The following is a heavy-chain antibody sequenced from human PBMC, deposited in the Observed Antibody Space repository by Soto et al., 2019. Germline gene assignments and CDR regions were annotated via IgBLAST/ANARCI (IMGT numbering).Heavy chain of an antibody. V-gene: IGHV3-23*01. Sequence: EVQLLESGGGLVQPGGSLRLTCAASGFTFSIYAMSWVRQAPGRGLQWVSTISGSAGSTYYADSVKGRFTISRDNSKNTVYMEMNSLRAEDSAVYYCAKCASIGRLYDYGFDYSSQGTLVTVSS. CDR2: ISGSAGST. J-gene: IGHJ4*02. CDR3: AKCASIGRLYDYGFDY. D-gene: IGHD5-12*01. CDR1: GFTFSIYA.